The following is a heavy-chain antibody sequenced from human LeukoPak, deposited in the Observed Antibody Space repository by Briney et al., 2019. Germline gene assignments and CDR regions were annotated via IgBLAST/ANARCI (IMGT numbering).Heavy chain of an antibody. CDR2: IYYSGST. V-gene: IGHV4-31*03. Sequence: PSETLSLTCTVSGGSISSGGYHWSWIRQHPGKGLEWIGYIYYSGSTYYNPSLKSRVTISVDTSKDQFSLKLSSVTAADTAVYYCARGYYDFWSGYYDAFDIWGQGTMVTVSS. D-gene: IGHD3-3*01. CDR1: GGSISSGGYH. J-gene: IGHJ3*02. CDR3: ARGYYDFWSGYYDAFDI.